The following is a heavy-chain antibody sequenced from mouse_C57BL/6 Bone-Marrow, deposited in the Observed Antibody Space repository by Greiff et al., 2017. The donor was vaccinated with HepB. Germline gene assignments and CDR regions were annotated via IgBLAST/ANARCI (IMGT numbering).Heavy chain of an antibody. CDR2: IRNKANGYTT. V-gene: IGHV7-3*01. J-gene: IGHJ2*01. CDR3: ARVITTVVGFDY. D-gene: IGHD1-1*01. CDR1: GFTFTDYY. Sequence: DVQLQESGGGLVQPGGSLSLSCAASGFTFTDYYMSWVRQPPGKALEWLGFIRNKANGYTTEYSASVKGRFTISRDNSQSILYLQMNALRAEDSATYYCARVITTVVGFDYWGQGTTLTVSS.